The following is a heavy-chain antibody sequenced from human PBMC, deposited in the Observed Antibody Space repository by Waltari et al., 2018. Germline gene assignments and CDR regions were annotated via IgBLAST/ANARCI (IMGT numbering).Heavy chain of an antibody. CDR2: INHRGST. V-gene: IGHV4-34*01. CDR3: ARSITIFGVVITLFDY. J-gene: IGHJ4*02. Sequence: QVQLRQWGAGLLKPSETLSLTCAVYGGSFSGYYWSWIRQPPGKGLEWIGEINHRGSTNYNPSLKSRVTISVDTSKTQFSLKLGSVTAADTAVYYCARSITIFGVVITLFDYWGQGTLVTVSS. D-gene: IGHD3-3*01. CDR1: GGSFSGYY.